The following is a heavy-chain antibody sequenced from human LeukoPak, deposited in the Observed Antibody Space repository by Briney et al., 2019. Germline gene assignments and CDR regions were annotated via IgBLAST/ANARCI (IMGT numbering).Heavy chain of an antibody. CDR1: GFTVSINY. V-gene: IGHV3-66*01. CDR3: ARDYSHSSGYYF. J-gene: IGHJ4*02. D-gene: IGHD3-22*01. Sequence: GGSLRLSCAASGFTVSINYMSWVRQAPGKGLEWVSVIYSGGSTYYADSVKGRFTISRDNSKNTLYLQMNSLRAEDTAVYYCARDYSHSSGYYFWGQGTLVTVSS. CDR2: IYSGGST.